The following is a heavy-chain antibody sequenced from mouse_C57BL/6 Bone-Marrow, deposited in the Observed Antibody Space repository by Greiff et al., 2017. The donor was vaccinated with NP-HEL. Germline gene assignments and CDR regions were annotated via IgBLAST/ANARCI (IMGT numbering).Heavy chain of an antibody. CDR3: ARGAY. CDR2: ISYDGSN. V-gene: IGHV3-6*01. J-gene: IGHJ3*01. Sequence: EVQLQQSGPGLVKPSQSLSLTCSVTGYSITSGYYWNWIRQFPGNKLEWMGYISYDGSNNYNPSLKNRISITRDTSKNQFFLKLNSVTTEDTATYYCARGAYWGQGTLVTVSA. CDR1: GYSITSGYY.